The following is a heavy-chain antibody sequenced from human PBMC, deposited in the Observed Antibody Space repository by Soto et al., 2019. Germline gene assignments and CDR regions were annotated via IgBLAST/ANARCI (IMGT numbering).Heavy chain of an antibody. D-gene: IGHD3-16*01. V-gene: IGHV3-30*18. CDR1: GFTFSSYG. CDR3: AKGGGSLGY. J-gene: IGHJ4*02. CDR2: ISYDGSNK. Sequence: GGSLRLSCAASGFTFSSYGMHWVRQAPGKGLEWVAVISYDGSNKYYADSVKGRFTISRDNSKNTLYLQMNSLRAEDTAVYHCAKGGGSLGYWGQGTLVTVSS.